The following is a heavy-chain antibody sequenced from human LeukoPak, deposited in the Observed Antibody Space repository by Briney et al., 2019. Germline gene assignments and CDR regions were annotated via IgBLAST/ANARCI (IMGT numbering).Heavy chain of an antibody. Sequence: GGSLRLSCAASGFTFSSYEMNWVRQAPGKGLEWVSYISRSGSPIYYADSVKGRFTISRDDSKNSLYLQMNSLRDEDTAVYYCASAAGHFYGMDVWGQGTTVTVSS. CDR1: GFTFSSYE. CDR3: ASAAGHFYGMDV. V-gene: IGHV3-48*03. J-gene: IGHJ6*02. CDR2: ISRSGSPI.